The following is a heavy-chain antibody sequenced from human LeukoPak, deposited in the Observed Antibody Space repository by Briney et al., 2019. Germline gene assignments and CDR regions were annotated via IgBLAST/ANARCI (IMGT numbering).Heavy chain of an antibody. CDR2: INPSGGST. CDR3: ARYGSGDDLYFFDY. V-gene: IGHV1-46*01. J-gene: IGHJ4*02. Sequence: ASVKVSRKASGYIFTSYYMHWVRQAPRQGLEWMGIINPSGGSTSYAQKFQGRVTMSRDTSTSTVYMELSSLRSEDTAVYYCARYGSGDDLYFFDYWGQGTLVTVSS. D-gene: IGHD3-10*01. CDR1: GYIFTSYY.